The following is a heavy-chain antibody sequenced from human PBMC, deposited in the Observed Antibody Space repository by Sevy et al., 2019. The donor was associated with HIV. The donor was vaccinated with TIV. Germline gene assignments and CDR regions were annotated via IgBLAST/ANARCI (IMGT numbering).Heavy chain of an antibody. CDR1: GFTFRSDA. D-gene: IGHD3-16*02. CDR3: AKEYDYVWGIFRQMSYAFDV. CDR2: ISGSGDST. J-gene: IGHJ3*01. Sequence: GGSLRLSCAASGFTFRSDAMTWVRQAPGKGLEWVSTISGSGDSTYYADSVKGRFTISRDNSRNTLYLQMSSLRAEDTAVYYCAKEYDYVWGIFRQMSYAFDVWGQGTMVTVSS. V-gene: IGHV3-23*01.